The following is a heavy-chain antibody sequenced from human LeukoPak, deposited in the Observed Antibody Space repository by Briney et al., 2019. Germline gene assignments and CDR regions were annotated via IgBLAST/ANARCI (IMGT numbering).Heavy chain of an antibody. CDR2: IYYSGNT. CDR1: GGSIGSYY. CDR3: ARGRSQANWRLLGY. D-gene: IGHD7-27*01. J-gene: IGHJ4*02. V-gene: IGHV4-59*01. Sequence: SETLSLTCTVSGGSIGSYYWSWIRQSPGKGLEWIGFIYYSGNTNSNPSLKSRVTMSVDTSKNQFSLRLTSVTAADTAVYYCARGRSQANWRLLGYWGQGTLVTASS.